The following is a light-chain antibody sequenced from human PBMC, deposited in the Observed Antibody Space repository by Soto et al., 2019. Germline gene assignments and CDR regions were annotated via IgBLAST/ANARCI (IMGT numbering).Light chain of an antibody. V-gene: IGLV2-8*01. Sequence: QSVLAQSPSASGSPGQSVTISCTGTSSDIGGYNSVSWYQQHPGKAPKVMIYDVTKRPSGVPDRFSGSKSGNTASLTVSALQAEDGADYYCSSYTDRKNLVFGTGTKVTV. CDR2: DVT. J-gene: IGLJ1*01. CDR3: SSYTDRKNLV. CDR1: SSDIGGYNS.